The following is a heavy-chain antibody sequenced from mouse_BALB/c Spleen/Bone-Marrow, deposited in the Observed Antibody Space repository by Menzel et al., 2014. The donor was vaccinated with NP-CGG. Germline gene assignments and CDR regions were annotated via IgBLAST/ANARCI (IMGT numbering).Heavy chain of an antibody. CDR3: ARRGWDGYFDY. CDR1: GFTFSSYY. CDR2: INSNGGST. V-gene: IGHV5-6-2*01. Sequence: EVMLVESGGGLVKLGGSLKLSCAASGFTFSSYYMSWARQTPEKRLELVAAINSNGGSTYYPDTVKGRFTISRDNAKNTLYLQMSSLKSEDTALYYCARRGWDGYFDYWGQGTTLTVSS. D-gene: IGHD4-1*01. J-gene: IGHJ2*01.